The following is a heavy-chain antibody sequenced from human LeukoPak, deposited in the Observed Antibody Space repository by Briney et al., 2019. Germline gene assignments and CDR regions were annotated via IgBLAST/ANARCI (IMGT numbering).Heavy chain of an antibody. V-gene: IGHV1-8*03. D-gene: IGHD5-18*01. Sequence: ASVKVSCKASGYTFTNYNINWVRQTPGQGLEWMGWMNPNIGNTGYAQKFQGRVTITRNTSINTAYMELSSLRSEDSAVYYCATQSGYSYGYRDAEDYGMDVWGQGTTVTVSS. CDR3: ATQSGYSYGYRDAEDYGMDV. CDR2: MNPNIGNT. CDR1: GYTFTNYN. J-gene: IGHJ6*02.